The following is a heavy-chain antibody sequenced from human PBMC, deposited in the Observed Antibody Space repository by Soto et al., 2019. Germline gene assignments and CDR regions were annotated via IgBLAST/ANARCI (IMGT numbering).Heavy chain of an antibody. CDR1: GYSSSNYW. Sequence: EVQLVQSGAEVKKPGESLRISCQGSGYSSSNYWISWVRQMPGKGLEWMGRIDPSDSNTNYSPSFQGHVTISADKSISTAYLQWSSLKASDTAMYYCARGGASTVTLDYWGQGALVTVSS. V-gene: IGHV5-10-1*03. D-gene: IGHD4-17*01. CDR2: IDPSDSNT. J-gene: IGHJ4*02. CDR3: ARGGASTVTLDY.